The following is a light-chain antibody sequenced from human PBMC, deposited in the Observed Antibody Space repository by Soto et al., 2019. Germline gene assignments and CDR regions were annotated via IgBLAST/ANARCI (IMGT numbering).Light chain of an antibody. CDR1: QSVSSY. V-gene: IGKV3-11*01. CDR3: QQRSNWPPLT. CDR2: DAS. Sequence: EIVLTQSPATLSLSPGERATLSCRASQSVSSYLAWYQQKPGQAPRLLIYDASNRATGIPARFSGSGSGTGSTLSLSSLEPEYFAVYYCQQRSNWPPLTFGQGTKVEIK. J-gene: IGKJ1*01.